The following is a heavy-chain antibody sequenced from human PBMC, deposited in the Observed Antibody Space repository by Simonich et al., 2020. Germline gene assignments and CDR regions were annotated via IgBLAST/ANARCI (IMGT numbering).Heavy chain of an antibody. CDR3: ARHDRWLQFYFDY. V-gene: IGHV4-59*08. Sequence: QVQLQESGPGLVKPSETLSITCTVSGGSISSYYWSWIRQPPRKGLEWIGYFYYSGSTNYNPSLKSRVTISVDTSKNQFSQKLSSVTAADTAVYYCARHDRWLQFYFDYWGQGTLVTVSS. CDR1: GGSISSYY. D-gene: IGHD5-12*01. CDR2: FYYSGST. J-gene: IGHJ4*02.